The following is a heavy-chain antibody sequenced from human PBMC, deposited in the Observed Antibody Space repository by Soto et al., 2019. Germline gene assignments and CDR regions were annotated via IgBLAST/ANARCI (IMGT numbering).Heavy chain of an antibody. Sequence: GGSLRLSCAASGFTFSSYAMSWVRQAPGKGLEWVSAISGSGGSTYYAYSVKGRFTISRDNSKNTMYLQINSLRAEDTAVYSCANQTVPYYASSGYYHSDSSFDFWGQGTLVTVSS. CDR2: ISGSGGST. CDR3: ANQTVPYYASSGYYHSDSSFDF. D-gene: IGHD3-22*01. J-gene: IGHJ3*01. V-gene: IGHV3-23*01. CDR1: GFTFSSYA.